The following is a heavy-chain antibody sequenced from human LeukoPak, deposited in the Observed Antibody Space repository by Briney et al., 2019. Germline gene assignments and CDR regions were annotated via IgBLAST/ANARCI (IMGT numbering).Heavy chain of an antibody. J-gene: IGHJ4*02. Sequence: GGSLRLSCAASGFTFSRYGMHWVRQAPGKGLEWVAVIWYDGSNRQYVGPVKGRFTISRDNSKNTLYLQMNSLRADDTAVYYCARDFGFSPSSGYSFDYWGQGTLVTVCS. CDR3: ARDFGFSPSSGYSFDY. D-gene: IGHD3-22*01. V-gene: IGHV3-33*01. CDR1: GFTFSRYG. CDR2: IWYDGSNR.